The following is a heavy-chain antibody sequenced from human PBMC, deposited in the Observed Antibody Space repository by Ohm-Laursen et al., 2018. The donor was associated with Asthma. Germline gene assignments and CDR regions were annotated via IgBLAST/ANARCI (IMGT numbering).Heavy chain of an antibody. V-gene: IGHV4-31*03. Sequence: TLSLTCTVSGDSTSSGNNYWSWIRQHPGKGLEWIGYIYYSGITYSNPSLRSRVSISVDTSKNQFSLKLGPVTAADTAVYYCARGTFYYESTGYYFFDHWGQGTLVTVSS. D-gene: IGHD3-22*01. CDR2: IYYSGIT. J-gene: IGHJ4*02. CDR1: GDSTSSGNNY. CDR3: ARGTFYYESTGYYFFDH.